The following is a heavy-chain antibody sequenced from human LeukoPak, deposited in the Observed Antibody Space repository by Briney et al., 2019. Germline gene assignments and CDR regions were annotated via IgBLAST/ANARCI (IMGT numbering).Heavy chain of an antibody. CDR1: GGTFSSYA. D-gene: IGHD2-2*01. CDR3: ASGVVPAAMFLDAFDI. CDR2: IIPIFGTA. V-gene: IGHV1-69*01. J-gene: IGHJ3*02. Sequence: SVKVSCKASGGTFSSYAISWVRQAPGQGLEWMGGIIPIFGTANYAQKFQGRVTITADESTSTAYMELSSLRSEDTAVYYCASGVVPAAMFLDAFDIWGQGTTVTVSS.